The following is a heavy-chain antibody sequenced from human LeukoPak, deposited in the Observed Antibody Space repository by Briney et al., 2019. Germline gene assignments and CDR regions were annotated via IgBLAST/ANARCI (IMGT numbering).Heavy chain of an antibody. D-gene: IGHD4-17*01. J-gene: IGHJ5*02. CDR2: ISWNSGSI. CDR3: AREYGPPCWFDP. V-gene: IGHV3-9*01. CDR1: GFTFDDYA. Sequence: GGSLRLTCAASGFTFDDYAMHWVRQAPGKGLEWVSGISWNSGSIGYADSVKGRFTISRDNAKNSLYLQMNSLRAEDTAVYYCAREYGPPCWFDPWGQGTLVTVSS.